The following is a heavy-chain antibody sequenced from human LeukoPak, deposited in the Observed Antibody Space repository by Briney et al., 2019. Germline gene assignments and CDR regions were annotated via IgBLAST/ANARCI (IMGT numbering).Heavy chain of an antibody. CDR3: ARDPTGSGYYDFWSGPPKGWFDP. Sequence: SETLSLTCTVSGGSISSYYWSWIRQPPGKGLEWIGYIYYGGSTNYNPSLKSRVTISVDTSKNQFSLKLSSVTAADTAVYYCARDPTGSGYYDFWSGPPKGWFDPWGQGTLVTVSS. V-gene: IGHV4-59*01. CDR2: IYYGGST. D-gene: IGHD3-3*01. J-gene: IGHJ5*02. CDR1: GGSISSYY.